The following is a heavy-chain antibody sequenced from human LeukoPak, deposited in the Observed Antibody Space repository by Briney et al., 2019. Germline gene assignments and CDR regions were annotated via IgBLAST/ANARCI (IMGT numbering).Heavy chain of an antibody. V-gene: IGHV1-46*01. CDR2: INPDGGYT. J-gene: IGHJ5*02. Sequence: ASVTVSCTPSVYSFTTHWIHLVGQAPGQGREWVGIINPDGGYTAYAQKFQGRVSVTRDMSSSTVYMELSRLRYEDTAVYYCARDHSNDDKSWWFDPWGQGTLVSVSA. D-gene: IGHD3-9*01. CDR1: VYSFTTHW. CDR3: ARDHSNDDKSWWFDP.